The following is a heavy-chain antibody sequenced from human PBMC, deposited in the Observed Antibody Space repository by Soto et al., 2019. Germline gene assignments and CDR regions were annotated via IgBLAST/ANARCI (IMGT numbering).Heavy chain of an antibody. V-gene: IGHV3-23*01. CDR1: GFTFNSFA. Sequence: ESGGGLVQPGGSLRLSCAASGFTFNSFAMTLVRQAPGKGLEWVSLITGGGGRTYYADSVKGRFTASRDNSKNTVYLQMNSLRAEDTAIYYCAKDSRKNNWTPDFWGQGTLVAVSS. CDR3: AKDSRKNNWTPDF. D-gene: IGHD2-15*01. J-gene: IGHJ4*02. CDR2: ITGGGGRT.